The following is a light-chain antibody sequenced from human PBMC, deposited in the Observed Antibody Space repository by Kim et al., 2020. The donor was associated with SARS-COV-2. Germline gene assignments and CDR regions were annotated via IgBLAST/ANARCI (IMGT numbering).Light chain of an antibody. CDR3: QHYYSYPYT. Sequence: IQMTQSPSSFSASTGDRVTITCRASQDISSYLAWYQQKSGKAPKLLIYAASTLQSGVPSRFSGSGSGTDFTLTISSLQSEDFATYYCQHYYSYPYTFGQGTKLEI. J-gene: IGKJ2*01. CDR1: QDISSY. V-gene: IGKV1-8*01. CDR2: AAS.